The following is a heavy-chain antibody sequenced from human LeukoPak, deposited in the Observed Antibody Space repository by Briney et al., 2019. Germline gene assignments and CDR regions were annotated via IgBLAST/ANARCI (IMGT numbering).Heavy chain of an antibody. J-gene: IGHJ5*02. V-gene: IGHV3-74*01. CDR1: GFTFSSHW. D-gene: IGHD3-10*01. CDR2: INFDGSST. CDR3: ARGITGMYYYDP. Sequence: GGFLRLSCTASGFTFSSHWMHWVRQAPGKGLVWVSRINFDGSSTNYADSVKGRFTISRDNAKDTLYLQINSLRAEDTAVYYCARGITGMYYYDPWGQGTLVTVSS.